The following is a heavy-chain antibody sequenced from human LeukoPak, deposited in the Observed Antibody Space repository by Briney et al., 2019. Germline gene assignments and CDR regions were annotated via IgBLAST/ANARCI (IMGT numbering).Heavy chain of an antibody. V-gene: IGHV3-53*01. CDR2: IYSGGST. Sequence: GGSLRLSCAASGFTVSANYMSWVRQAPGKGLEWVSVIYSGGSTYYADTVKGRFTISRDNSKNTLYLQMNSLRAEDTAVYYCAKDLKNRRSMITFGGVIVNPWGQGTLVTVSS. J-gene: IGHJ5*02. CDR1: GFTVSANY. D-gene: IGHD3-16*02. CDR3: AKDLKNRRSMITFGGVIVNP.